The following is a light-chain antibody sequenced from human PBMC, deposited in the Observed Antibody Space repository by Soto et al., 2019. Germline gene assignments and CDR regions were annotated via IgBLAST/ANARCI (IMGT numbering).Light chain of an antibody. J-gene: IGKJ4*01. V-gene: IGKV3-20*01. CDR2: GAS. CDR1: QSVTSSY. CDR3: QQYSTSRLT. Sequence: EIVLTQSPGTLSLSPGERATLSCRASQSVTSSYLAWYQQKPGQAPRLLISGASSRATGIPDRFSGSGSGTDFTHTISRLEPEDFAVYYCQQYSTSRLTFGGGTKVEIK.